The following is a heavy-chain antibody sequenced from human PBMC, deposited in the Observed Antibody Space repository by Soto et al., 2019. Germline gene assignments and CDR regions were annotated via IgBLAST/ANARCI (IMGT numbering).Heavy chain of an antibody. V-gene: IGHV1-8*02. J-gene: IGHJ5*02. CDR3: VRMASSGTLNWFDP. D-gene: IGHD1-1*01. Sequence: ASVKVSCKASGYIFTDYYMNWVRQAPGQGLEWMGWMNPNSGNTGYALKFQGRVSMTRNTSIYTVYLELSSLASDDTAVYYCVRMASSGTLNWFDPWGQGTLVTVSS. CDR1: GYIFTDYY. CDR2: MNPNSGNT.